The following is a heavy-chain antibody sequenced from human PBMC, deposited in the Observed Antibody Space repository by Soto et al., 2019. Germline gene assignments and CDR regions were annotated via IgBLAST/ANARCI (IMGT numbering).Heavy chain of an antibody. CDR2: FYHSGNS. D-gene: IGHD5-18*01. CDR3: ARISSVDPYGYVNGGLDV. Sequence: PSETLSLTCSVSGASIRRYYWSWIRQSPEKGLEWIGYFYHSGNSNYNPSLKSRVTISVDTSKNQRSLSLRSVTAADTAVYFCARISSVDPYGYVNGGLDVWGQGTTVTVSS. CDR1: GASIRRYY. J-gene: IGHJ6*02. V-gene: IGHV4-59*01.